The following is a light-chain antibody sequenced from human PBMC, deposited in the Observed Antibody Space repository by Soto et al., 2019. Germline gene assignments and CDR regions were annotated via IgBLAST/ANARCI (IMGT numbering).Light chain of an antibody. J-gene: IGLJ1*01. V-gene: IGLV1-47*01. CDR2: RNN. CDR3: AAWDDSLSNV. CDR1: SSNIESNY. Sequence: QSVLTQPPSASGTPGQRVTISCSGSSSNIESNYVYWYQQLPGTAPKLLIYRNNQRPSGVPDRFSGSKSGTSASLAISGLRSEYEADYYCAAWDDSLSNVFGTGTKVTVL.